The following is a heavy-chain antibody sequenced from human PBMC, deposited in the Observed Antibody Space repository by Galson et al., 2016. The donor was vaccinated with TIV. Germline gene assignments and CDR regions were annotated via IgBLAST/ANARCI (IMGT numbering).Heavy chain of an antibody. CDR3: AKEGHYYDTTARDDWFDP. CDR2: ISSDGSKQ. Sequence: SLRLSCAASGFTFSPYGMHWIRQAPGKGLEWVAGISSDGSKQYYADSVKGRFTISRDNFKNTMFLQMNTLRAEDTAVHYCAKEGHYYDTTARDDWFDPWGQGTLVTVSS. V-gene: IGHV3-30*18. J-gene: IGHJ5*02. CDR1: GFTFSPYG. D-gene: IGHD3-22*01.